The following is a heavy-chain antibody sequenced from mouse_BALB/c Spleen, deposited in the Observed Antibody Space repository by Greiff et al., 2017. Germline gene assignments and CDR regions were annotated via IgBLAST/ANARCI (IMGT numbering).Heavy chain of an antibody. CDR3: APGIFYYGSSYAMDY. Sequence: QVQLKQPGAELVKPGASVKLSCKASGYTFTSYWMHWVKQRPGQGLEWIGEINPSNGRTNYNEKFKSKATLTVDKSSSTAYMQLSSLTSEDSAVYYCAPGIFYYGSSYAMDYWGQGTSVTVSS. J-gene: IGHJ4*01. V-gene: IGHV1S81*02. D-gene: IGHD1-1*01. CDR1: GYTFTSYW. CDR2: INPSNGRT.